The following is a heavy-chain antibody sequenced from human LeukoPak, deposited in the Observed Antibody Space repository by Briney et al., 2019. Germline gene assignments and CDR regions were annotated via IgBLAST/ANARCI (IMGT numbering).Heavy chain of an antibody. D-gene: IGHD6-13*01. CDR3: ARDHHSGSSCAFDY. CDR2: ISYDGSNK. J-gene: IGHJ4*02. V-gene: IGHV3-30*04. CDR1: GFTFSSYA. Sequence: PGGSLRLSCAASGFTFSSYAMHWVRQAPGKGLEWVAVISYDGSNKYYADSVKGRFTISRDNSKNTLYLQMNSLRAEDTAVYYCARDHHSGSSCAFDYWGQGTLVTVSS.